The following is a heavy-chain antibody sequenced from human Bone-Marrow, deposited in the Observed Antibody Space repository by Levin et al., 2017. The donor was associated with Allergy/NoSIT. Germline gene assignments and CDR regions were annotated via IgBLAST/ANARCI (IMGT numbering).Heavy chain of an antibody. CDR3: ARDGAYKDFWSGYFDPSPYYYSGMDF. CDR2: IWHDGSKK. Sequence: PGGSLRLSCAASGFIFSTYGMYWVRQPPGKGLEWVSVIWHDGSKKYYTDSVKGRFTISRDNSKNTLYLQMKSLRVEDTAVYYCARDGAYKDFWSGYFDPSPYYYSGMDFWGQGTTVTVSS. CDR1: GFIFSTYG. J-gene: IGHJ6*02. V-gene: IGHV3-33*07. D-gene: IGHD3-3*01.